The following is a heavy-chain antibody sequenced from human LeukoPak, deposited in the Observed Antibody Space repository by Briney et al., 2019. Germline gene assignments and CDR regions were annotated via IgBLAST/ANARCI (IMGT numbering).Heavy chain of an antibody. D-gene: IGHD3-22*01. CDR3: TRRGHEVEDSEATMMVVVPPLDY. V-gene: IGHV3-7*01. CDR2: MKKDGSEK. J-gene: IGHJ4*02. CDR1: GFTFSSHW. Sequence: PGGSLRLSCVASGFTFSSHWMTWVRQAPGKGLEWVANMKKDGSEKYYADAVKGRFTIARDNAKNSLYLQMNTLRVEDTAVYYCTRRGHEVEDSEATMMVVVPPLDYWGQGTRVTVSS.